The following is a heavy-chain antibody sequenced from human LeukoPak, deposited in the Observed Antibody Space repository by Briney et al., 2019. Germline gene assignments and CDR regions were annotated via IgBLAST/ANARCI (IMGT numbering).Heavy chain of an antibody. CDR3: ARVIAVAGTKYYGMDV. V-gene: IGHV1-2*02. J-gene: IGHJ6*02. Sequence: ASVKGSCKASGYTFTGYYMHWVRQAPGQGLEWMGWINPNSGGTNYAQKFQGRVTMTRDTSISTAYMELSRLRSDDTAVYYCARVIAVAGTKYYGMDVWGQGTTVTVSS. CDR2: INPNSGGT. CDR1: GYTFTGYY. D-gene: IGHD6-19*01.